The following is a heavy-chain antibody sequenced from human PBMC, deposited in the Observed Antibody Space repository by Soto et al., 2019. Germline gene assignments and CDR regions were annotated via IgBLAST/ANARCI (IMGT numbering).Heavy chain of an antibody. CDR2: LYYSGST. V-gene: IGHV4-59*01. CDR1: GGSISSYY. J-gene: IGHJ4*02. Sequence: PSETLSLTCTVSGGSISSYYWSWSRQLPGKGLEWIGYLYYSGSTNYNPSLKSRVTISVDTSKSQFSLKLSSVTAADTAVYYCARDSGYSGYDPRGFDYWGQGTLVTVSS. CDR3: ARDSGYSGYDPRGFDY. D-gene: IGHD5-12*01.